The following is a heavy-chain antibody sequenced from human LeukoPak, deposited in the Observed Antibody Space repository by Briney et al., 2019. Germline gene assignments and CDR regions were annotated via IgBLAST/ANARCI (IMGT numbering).Heavy chain of an antibody. V-gene: IGHV4-59*01. J-gene: IGHJ6*02. CDR1: GGSISSCY. CDR2: IFYSGST. CDR3: ARLNHYYYGMDV. Sequence: SETLSLTCTVSGGSISSCYWSWIRQPPGMGLEWIGYIFYSGSTNYNPSLKSRVTISVDTSKNQFSLKVSSVTAADTAVYYCARLNHYYYGMDVWGQGTTVTVSS.